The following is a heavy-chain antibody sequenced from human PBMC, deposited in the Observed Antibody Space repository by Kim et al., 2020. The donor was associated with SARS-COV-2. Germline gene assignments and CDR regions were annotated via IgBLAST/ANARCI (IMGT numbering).Heavy chain of an antibody. CDR3: AKGARSGRAAAVTSGWDCYYCGMDV. CDR2: ISCDGSNK. J-gene: IGHJ6*02. Sequence: GGSLRLSCAASGFTFSSYGMHWVRQAPGKGLEWVAVISCDGSNKYYADSVKGRFTISRDNSKNTLYLQMNSLRAEDTAVYYCAKGARSGRAAAVTSGWDCYYCGMDVWGQVTTVTVSS. V-gene: IGHV3-30*18. D-gene: IGHD6-13*01. CDR1: GFTFSSYG.